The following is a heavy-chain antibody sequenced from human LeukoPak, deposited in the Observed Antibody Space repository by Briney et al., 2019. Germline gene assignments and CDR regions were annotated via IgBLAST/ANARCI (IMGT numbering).Heavy chain of an antibody. CDR3: TSGYSASYYRDY. CDR2: IRGKANSYAS. D-gene: IGHD1-26*01. J-gene: IGHJ4*02. CDR1: GFTFSGSA. V-gene: IGHV3-73*01. Sequence: GGSLRLSCAASGFTFSGSAMHWGRQASGKGLEWVGRIRGKANSYASAYAASVKGRFTISRDDSKNTAYLQMNSLKTEDTAVYYCTSGYSASYYRDYWGQGTLVTVSS.